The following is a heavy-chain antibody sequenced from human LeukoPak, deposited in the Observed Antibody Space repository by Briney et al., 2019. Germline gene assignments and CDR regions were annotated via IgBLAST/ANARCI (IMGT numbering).Heavy chain of an antibody. CDR2: ISSSSSTI. Sequence: PGGSLRLSCAASGFTFSSYSMNWVRQAPGKGLEWVSYISSSSSTIYYADSVKGRFTISRDNARNTLSLQMNSLTIEDTAVYYCADVVEPPDSDGFDVWGQGPMVTVSS. V-gene: IGHV3-48*04. CDR3: ADVVEPPDSDGFDV. J-gene: IGHJ3*01. D-gene: IGHD1-14*01. CDR1: GFTFSSYS.